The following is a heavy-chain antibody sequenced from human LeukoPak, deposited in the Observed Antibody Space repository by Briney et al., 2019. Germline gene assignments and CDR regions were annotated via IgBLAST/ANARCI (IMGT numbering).Heavy chain of an antibody. Sequence: SVKVSCKASGGTLSSYAISWVRQAPGQGLEWMGGIIPIFGTANYAQKFQGRVTITADESTSTAYMELSSLRSEDTAVYYCAREGPSGDIVVVPAAMWGQGTLVTVSS. CDR2: IIPIFGTA. V-gene: IGHV1-69*01. CDR3: AREGPSGDIVVVPAAM. J-gene: IGHJ4*02. D-gene: IGHD2-2*01. CDR1: GGTLSSYA.